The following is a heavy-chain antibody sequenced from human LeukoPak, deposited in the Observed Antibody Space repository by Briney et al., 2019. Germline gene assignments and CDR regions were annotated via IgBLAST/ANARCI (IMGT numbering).Heavy chain of an antibody. CDR3: AREGPGASSFDY. V-gene: IGHV3-48*03. CDR2: ISSSASSI. J-gene: IGHJ4*02. D-gene: IGHD1-26*01. CDR1: GFTFNYYE. Sequence: PGGSLTLSCAASGFTFNYYEMNWVRQAPGKGLEWVSNISSSASSIHYADSVKGRFTISRDNSTNSLYLQMNSLRAEDTAVYYCAREGPGASSFDYWGQGTLVTVSS.